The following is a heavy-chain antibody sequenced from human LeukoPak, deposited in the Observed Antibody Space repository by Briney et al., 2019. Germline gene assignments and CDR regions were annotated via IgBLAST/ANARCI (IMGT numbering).Heavy chain of an antibody. V-gene: IGHV3-7*04. CDR1: GFTFSNYW. CDR2: IKPDGSEK. Sequence: TGGSLRLSXAASGFTFSNYWMSCVRQAPGKGLAWVANIKPDGSEKYCVDSVKGRFSISRDNVRNVLYLQMNDLRAGDTALYYCARGDFWSGDYTDAFDVWGQGTMVTVSA. CDR3: ARGDFWSGDYTDAFDV. J-gene: IGHJ3*01. D-gene: IGHD3-3*01.